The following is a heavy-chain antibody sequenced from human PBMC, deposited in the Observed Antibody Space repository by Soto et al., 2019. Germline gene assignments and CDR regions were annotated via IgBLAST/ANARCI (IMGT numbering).Heavy chain of an antibody. CDR2: IYYSGST. J-gene: IGHJ4*02. CDR3: ARGGDDYGDH. V-gene: IGHV4-59*08. CDR1: GGSISSYY. D-gene: IGHD3-16*01. Sequence: QVQLQESGPGLVKPSETLSLTCTVSGGSISSYYWSWIRKPPGKGLEWIGYIYYSGSTNYNPSLKRRVTIPVDTSKDQFALKLSAVTAADTAVDYCARGGDDYGDHWGQGTLVTVSS.